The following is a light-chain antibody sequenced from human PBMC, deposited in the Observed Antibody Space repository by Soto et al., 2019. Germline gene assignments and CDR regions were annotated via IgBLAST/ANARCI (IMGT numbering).Light chain of an antibody. Sequence: EIVLTQSPGTLSLSPGERATLSCRASQSVSSSDLAWYQQKPGQAPRLLIYGASSRATGIPDRFSGSGSGTGFTLTISRLEPEDFAVYYCQQYGSSPKTFGQGTKVDIK. CDR1: QSVSSSD. V-gene: IGKV3-20*01. J-gene: IGKJ1*01. CDR2: GAS. CDR3: QQYGSSPKT.